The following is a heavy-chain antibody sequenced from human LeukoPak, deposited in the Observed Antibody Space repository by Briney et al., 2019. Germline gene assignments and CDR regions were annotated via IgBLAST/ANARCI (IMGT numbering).Heavy chain of an antibody. CDR3: ARVAGRSDDFDI. CDR2: INPNNGGT. CDR1: GYTFTGYY. J-gene: IGHJ3*02. V-gene: IGHV1-2*02. D-gene: IGHD1-26*01. Sequence: ASVKVSCKASGYTFTGYYMHWVRQAPGQGLEWMGWINPNNGGTNYAQKFQGRVTMTRDTSINTAYMEMSRLRSDDTAVYYCARVAGRSDDFDIWGQGTMVTASS.